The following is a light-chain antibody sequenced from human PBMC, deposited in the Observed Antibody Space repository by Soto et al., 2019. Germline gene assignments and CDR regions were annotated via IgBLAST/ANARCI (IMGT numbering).Light chain of an antibody. CDR1: SGDIGSYNR. CDR2: EVT. J-gene: IGLJ1*01. CDR3: SSYTNINTMACV. Sequence: QYVQSVPAAGSGTPGQSITISCTGTSGDIGSYNRVSWYQQHPGKAPKLIIYEVTDRPSGVSNRFSGSKSGNAASLTISGLQAEDEAEYYCSSYTNINTMACVFGNGTRVTVL. V-gene: IGLV2-14*01.